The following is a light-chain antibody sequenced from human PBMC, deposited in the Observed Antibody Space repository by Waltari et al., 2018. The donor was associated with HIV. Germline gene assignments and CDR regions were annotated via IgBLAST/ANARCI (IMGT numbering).Light chain of an antibody. CDR2: RNN. V-gene: IGLV1-47*01. J-gene: IGLJ3*02. Sequence: QSILTQPPSTSGTPGQRVTISCSGRGSNIGSNSVSWYQLLLGPAPKLLIYRNNQRPSGFPDRFSGSKYATSASLAIGGLRAEDEADYYCAAWDDSLSGPVFGGGTKLTVL. CDR3: AAWDDSLSGPV. CDR1: GSNIGSNS.